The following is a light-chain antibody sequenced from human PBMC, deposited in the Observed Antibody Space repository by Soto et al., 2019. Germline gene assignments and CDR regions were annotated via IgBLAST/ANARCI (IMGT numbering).Light chain of an antibody. CDR1: QSVSNN. Sequence: ILMTQSPATLSVSPGERATLSCRASQSVSNNLAWFQQKPGQAPRLLIYDASTRATAIPARFSGSGSGTEFTITIRGLQSEDFAVYYCQQDNNCPPWTFGQGTKVEIK. CDR3: QQDNNCPPWT. CDR2: DAS. J-gene: IGKJ1*01. V-gene: IGKV3-15*01.